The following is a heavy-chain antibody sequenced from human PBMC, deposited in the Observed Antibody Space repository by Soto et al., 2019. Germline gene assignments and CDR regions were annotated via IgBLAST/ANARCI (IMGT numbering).Heavy chain of an antibody. V-gene: IGHV3-66*01. CDR1: GFSVGSNF. J-gene: IGHJ4*02. CDR2: IHTVGST. CDR3: ARKVDYLDY. Sequence: EVQLVESGGDLVQPGGSLRLSCAVSGFSVGSNFMSWVRQAPGKGLEWVSVIHTVGSTYYAYSVKGRFSISRDISNNTVYLQMTSLRVEDTAVYYCARKVDYLDYWGQGTLVTVSS.